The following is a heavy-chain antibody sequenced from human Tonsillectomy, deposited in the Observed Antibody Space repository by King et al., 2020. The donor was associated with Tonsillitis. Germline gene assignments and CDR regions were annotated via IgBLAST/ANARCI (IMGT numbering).Heavy chain of an antibody. CDR1: GYTFTGHY. Sequence: QLVQSGAEVKKPGASVKVSCKASGYTFTGHYMHWVRQAPVQGLEWMGWTHPNGGGTKYAQKFQGRVTMTRETSISTAHMELSRLGSDDTAVYYCARGDRYSGYDSLDYWGQGTLVTVSS. V-gene: IGHV1-2*02. D-gene: IGHD5-12*01. CDR3: ARGDRYSGYDSLDY. J-gene: IGHJ4*02. CDR2: THPNGGGT.